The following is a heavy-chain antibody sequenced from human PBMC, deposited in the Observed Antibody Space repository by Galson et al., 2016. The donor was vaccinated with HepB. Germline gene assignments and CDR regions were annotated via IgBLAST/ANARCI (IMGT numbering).Heavy chain of an antibody. D-gene: IGHD2-15*01. V-gene: IGHV3-23*01. CDR2: ISGIEANQ. J-gene: IGHJ4*02. CDR3: AKGYCSSGSCHLRPCEY. Sequence: SLRLSCAASGFTFITHAMSWVRQAPGKGLEWVSTISGIEANQYYADSVKGRFTIFRASSRNRLYLQMKNLRAGDTAAYYCAKGYCSSGSCHLRPCEYWGQGTLVTVAS. CDR1: GFTFITHA.